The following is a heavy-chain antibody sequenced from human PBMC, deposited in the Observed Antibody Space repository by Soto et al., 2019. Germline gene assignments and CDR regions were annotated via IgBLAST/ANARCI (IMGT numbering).Heavy chain of an antibody. CDR2: IWYDGSNK. V-gene: IGHV3-33*01. J-gene: IGHJ4*02. CDR1: GFTFSSYG. Sequence: QVQLVESGGGVVQPGRSLRLSCAASGFTFSSYGMHWVRQAPGKGLEWVAVIWYDGSNKYYADSVKGRFTISRDNSKNTLYLQMNSLRAEDTAVYYCARNPDSLYYFDYWGQGTLVTVSS. CDR3: ARNPDSLYYFDY.